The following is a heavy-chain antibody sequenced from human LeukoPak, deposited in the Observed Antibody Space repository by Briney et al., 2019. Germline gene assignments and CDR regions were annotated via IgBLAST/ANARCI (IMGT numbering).Heavy chain of an antibody. J-gene: IGHJ4*02. D-gene: IGHD1-26*01. CDR2: TYYRSKWFN. CDR1: GDSVSSNSAS. V-gene: IGHV6-1*01. CDR3: ARGSTALFDF. Sequence: SQTLSLTCVISGDSVSSNSASWNWIRQSPSRGLEWLGRTYYRSKWFNDYALSVKSRMTINPDTSKNQFSLQLNSVTPEDTAVYYCARGSTALFDFRGQGTLVTVSS.